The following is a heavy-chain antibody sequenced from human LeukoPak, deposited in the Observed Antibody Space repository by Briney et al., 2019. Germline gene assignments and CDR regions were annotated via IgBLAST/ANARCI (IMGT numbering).Heavy chain of an antibody. CDR1: GYSFTSYW. CDR3: AEILGYCSGGSCHWAFDI. Sequence: GESLKISCKGSGYSFTSYWIGWVRQMPGKGLEWMGIIYPGDSDTRYSPSFQGQVTISADKSISTAYLQWSSLKASDTAMYYCAEILGYCSGGSCHWAFDIWGQGTMVTVSS. CDR2: IYPGDSDT. J-gene: IGHJ3*02. V-gene: IGHV5-51*01. D-gene: IGHD2-15*01.